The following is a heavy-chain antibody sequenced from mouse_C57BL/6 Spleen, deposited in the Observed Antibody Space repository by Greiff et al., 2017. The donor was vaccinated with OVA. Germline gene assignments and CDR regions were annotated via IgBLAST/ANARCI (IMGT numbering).Heavy chain of an antibody. V-gene: IGHV5-17*01. CDR3: ARPYGSSPFDY. CDR2: ISSGSSTI. CDR1: GFTFSDYG. J-gene: IGHJ2*01. D-gene: IGHD1-1*01. Sequence: EVKLVESRGGLVKPGGSLKLSCAASGFTFSDYGMHWVRQAPEKGLEWVAYISSGSSTIYYADTVKGRFTISRDNAKNTLFLQMTSLRSEDTAMYYCARPYGSSPFDYWGQGTTLTVSS.